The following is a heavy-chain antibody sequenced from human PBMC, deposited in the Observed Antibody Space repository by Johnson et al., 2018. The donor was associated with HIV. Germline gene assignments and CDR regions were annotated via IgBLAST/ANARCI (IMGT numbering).Heavy chain of an antibody. V-gene: IGHV3-30*02. D-gene: IGHD6-19*01. CDR2: IRYDGSNK. CDR3: AKASSGWYTAFDI. J-gene: IGHJ3*02. CDR1: GFTFSSYG. Sequence: QVQLVESGGGVVQPGRSLRLSCAASGFTFSSYGMHWVRQAPGKGLEWVAFIRYDGSNKYYADSVKGRFTISRDNSKNTLYLQMNSLRAEDTAVYYCAKASSGWYTAFDIWGQGTMVTVSS.